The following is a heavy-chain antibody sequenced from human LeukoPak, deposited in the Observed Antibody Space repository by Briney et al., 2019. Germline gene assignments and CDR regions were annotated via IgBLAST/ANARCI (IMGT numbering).Heavy chain of an antibody. V-gene: IGHV3-23*01. J-gene: IGHJ2*01. Sequence: GGSLRLSCAASGFTFSSYAMSWVRQAPGKGLEWVSAISGSGGSTYYADSVKGRFTISRDNSKNTLYLQMNSLRAEDTAVYYCARDPGEYGDYAAACLDLWGRGTLVTVSS. CDR2: ISGSGGST. CDR3: ARDPGEYGDYAAACLDL. D-gene: IGHD4-17*01. CDR1: GFTFSSYA.